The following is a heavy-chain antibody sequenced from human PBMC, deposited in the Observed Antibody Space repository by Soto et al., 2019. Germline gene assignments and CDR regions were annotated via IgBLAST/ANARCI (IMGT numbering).Heavy chain of an antibody. V-gene: IGHV3-33*01. Sequence: QVQLVESGGGVVQPGTSLRLSCVASGFTFSSYGMNWVRQVPGKGPEWVAVIWFDGSNEYYGDSVKGRFTISRDNSKNTLYLQMNSLRAEDTAVYYCARRGDYDYYYAMDVWGQGTTVTVSS. D-gene: IGHD4-17*01. CDR3: ARRGDYDYYYAMDV. CDR2: IWFDGSNE. CDR1: GFTFSSYG. J-gene: IGHJ6*02.